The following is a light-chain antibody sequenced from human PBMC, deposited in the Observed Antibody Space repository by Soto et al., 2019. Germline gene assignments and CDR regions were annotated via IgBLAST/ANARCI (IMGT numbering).Light chain of an antibody. Sequence: QSVLTQPASVSGSPGQSITISCTGTSSDVGRYNYVSWYQQHPGKAPKLMIYDVSNRPSGVSNRFSGSKSGNTASLTISGLQAEDEADYYCSSYTSSSTPHVVLGGGTKLTVL. CDR1: SSDVGRYNY. J-gene: IGLJ2*01. CDR2: DVS. V-gene: IGLV2-14*01. CDR3: SSYTSSSTPHVV.